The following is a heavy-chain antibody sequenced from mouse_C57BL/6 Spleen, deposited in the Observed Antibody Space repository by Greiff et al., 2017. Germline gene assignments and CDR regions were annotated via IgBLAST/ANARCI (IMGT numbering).Heavy chain of an antibody. V-gene: IGHV3-6*01. D-gene: IGHD2-10*02. CDR1: GYSINSGYY. CDR2: ISYDGSN. CDR3: ARWDSIPFAY. Sequence: EVQLQQSGPGLVKPSQSLSLTCSVTGYSINSGYYWNWIRQFPGNKLEWMGYISYDGSNNYNPSLKNRISITRDTSKNQFFLKLNSVTTEDTATYYYARWDSIPFAYWGQGTLVTVSA. J-gene: IGHJ3*01.